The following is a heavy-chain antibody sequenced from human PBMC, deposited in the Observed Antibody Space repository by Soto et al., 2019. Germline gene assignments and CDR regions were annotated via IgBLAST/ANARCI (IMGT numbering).Heavy chain of an antibody. V-gene: IGHV4-34*01. J-gene: IGHJ5*02. Sequence: PSETLSLTCAVYGGSFSGYYWSWIRQPPGKGLGWIGEINHSGSTNYNPSLKSRVTISVDTSKNQFSLKLSSVTAADTAMYYCARIGDCTRTGCIVGWFDPWGPGTLVTVS. CDR3: ARIGDCTRTGCIVGWFDP. D-gene: IGHD2-8*01. CDR2: INHSGST. CDR1: GGSFSGYY.